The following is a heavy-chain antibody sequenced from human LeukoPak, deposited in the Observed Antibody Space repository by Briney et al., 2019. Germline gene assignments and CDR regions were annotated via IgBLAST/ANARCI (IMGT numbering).Heavy chain of an antibody. D-gene: IGHD5-12*01. CDR1: GFTVSSNY. J-gene: IGHJ4*02. Sequence: PGGSLRLSCAASGFTVSSNYMSWVRQAPGKGLEWASGIGWNSGSIGYADSVKGRFTISRDNAKNSLYLQMSSLRAEDMALYYCAKGDLSRYDYLGNYFDYWGQGTLVTVSS. V-gene: IGHV3-9*03. CDR2: IGWNSGSI. CDR3: AKGDLSRYDYLGNYFDY.